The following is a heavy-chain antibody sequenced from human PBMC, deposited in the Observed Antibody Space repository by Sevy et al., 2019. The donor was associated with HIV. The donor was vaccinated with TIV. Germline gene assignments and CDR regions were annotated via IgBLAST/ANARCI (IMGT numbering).Heavy chain of an antibody. CDR3: ARDGGYSIKWYPLY. J-gene: IGHJ4*01. Sequence: GGSLRLSRAASGFAFSSHAMHWVRQAPGKGLEWVAVISYEGTETFYAASVEGRFTISRDNSKSMLSLQINSLRPEDTAVYYCARDGGYSIKWYPLYWGHGTLVTVSS. D-gene: IGHD6-13*01. CDR1: GFAFSSHA. CDR2: ISYEGTET. V-gene: IGHV3-30-3*01.